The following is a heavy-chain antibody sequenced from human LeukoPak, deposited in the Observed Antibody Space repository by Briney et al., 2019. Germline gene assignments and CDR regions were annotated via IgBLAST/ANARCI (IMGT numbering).Heavy chain of an antibody. V-gene: IGHV3-33*01. CDR3: ARDTGTGDYVGVNWFDP. Sequence: PGGSLRLSCAASGLTFSSYGMHWVRQAPGKGLEWVAVIWYDGSNKYYADSVKGRFTISRDNSKNTLYLQMNSLRAEDTAVYYCARDTGTGDYVGVNWFDPWGQGTLVTVSS. CDR2: IWYDGSNK. J-gene: IGHJ5*02. D-gene: IGHD4-23*01. CDR1: GLTFSSYG.